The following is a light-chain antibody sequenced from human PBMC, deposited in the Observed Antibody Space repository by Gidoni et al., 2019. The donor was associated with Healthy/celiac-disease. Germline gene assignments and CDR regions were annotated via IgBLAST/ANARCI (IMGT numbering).Light chain of an antibody. Sequence: QSVLTQPPSASGTPGQRVTISCSGSSSNIGSNTVNWYQQLPGTAPKLLIYSNNQRPSGVPDRFSGSTSGTSASLAISGLQSEDEADYYCAAWDDSLNCWVFGGGTKLTVL. CDR2: SNN. V-gene: IGLV1-44*01. CDR1: SSNIGSNT. J-gene: IGLJ3*02. CDR3: AAWDDSLNCWV.